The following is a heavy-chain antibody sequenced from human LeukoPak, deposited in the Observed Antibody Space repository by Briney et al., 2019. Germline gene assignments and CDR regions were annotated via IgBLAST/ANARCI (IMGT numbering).Heavy chain of an antibody. Sequence: PGGSLRLSCAASGFTFDDYGMSWVRQAPGKGLEWVSGINWNGGSTGYADSVKGRFTISRDNAKNSLYLQMNSLRAEDTALYYCARGIVATIGPLYYFDYWGQGTLVTVSS. D-gene: IGHD5-12*01. CDR2: INWNGGST. CDR1: GFTFDDYG. V-gene: IGHV3-20*04. J-gene: IGHJ4*02. CDR3: ARGIVATIGPLYYFDY.